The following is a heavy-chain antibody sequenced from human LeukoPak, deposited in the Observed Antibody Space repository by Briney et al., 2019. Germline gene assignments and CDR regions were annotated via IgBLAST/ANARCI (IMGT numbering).Heavy chain of an antibody. CDR1: GFTVRTKY. D-gene: IGHD6-19*01. CDR3: ARAAGAGDWYFDL. V-gene: IGHV3-66*01. CDR2: IYTGGST. Sequence: GGSLRLSCAASGFTVRTKYMSWVRQTPERGLEWISVIYTGGSTDYPDSSVKGRFTITRDLSKNKIYLQMSDLRVEDTGVHYCARAAGAGDWYFDLWGRGTLVTVSS. J-gene: IGHJ2*01.